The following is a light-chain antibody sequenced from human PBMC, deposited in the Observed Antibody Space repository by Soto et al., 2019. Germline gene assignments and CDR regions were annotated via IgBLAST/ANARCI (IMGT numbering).Light chain of an antibody. Sequence: NFMLTQPHSVSESPGKTVTISCTRSSGSIASNYVQWYQQPPGSAPTTVIYEDNQRPSGVPDRFSGSIDRSSNSASLTISGLKTEDEADYYCQSYDSNNQVFGGGTKLTVL. CDR1: SGSIASNY. V-gene: IGLV6-57*03. J-gene: IGLJ3*02. CDR2: EDN. CDR3: QSYDSNNQV.